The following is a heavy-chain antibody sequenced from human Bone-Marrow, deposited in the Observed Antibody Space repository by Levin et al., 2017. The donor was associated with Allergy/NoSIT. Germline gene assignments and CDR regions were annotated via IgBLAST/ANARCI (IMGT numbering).Heavy chain of an antibody. CDR3: VAATPEIDY. Sequence: TFSNYWMHWVRQVPGKGPVWVSRINNDASGTAYADSVQGRFTISRDNAKNTLYLQMNSLTAGDTAVYFCVAATPEIDYWGQGTLVTVSS. CDR1: TFSNYW. J-gene: IGHJ4*02. CDR2: INNDASGT. V-gene: IGHV3-74*01. D-gene: IGHD1-26*01.